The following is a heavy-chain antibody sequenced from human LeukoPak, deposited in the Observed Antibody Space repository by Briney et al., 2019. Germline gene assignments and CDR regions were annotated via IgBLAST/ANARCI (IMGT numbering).Heavy chain of an antibody. Sequence: ASVTVSCKASGYTFTGYYMHWVRQAPGQGLEWMGWINPNSGGTNYAQKFQGRVTMTRDTSISTAYMELSRLRSDDTAVYYCARVGASSGYYYDDYWGQGTLVTVSS. CDR2: INPNSGGT. J-gene: IGHJ4*02. CDR1: GYTFTGYY. V-gene: IGHV1-2*02. D-gene: IGHD3-22*01. CDR3: ARVGASSGYYYDDY.